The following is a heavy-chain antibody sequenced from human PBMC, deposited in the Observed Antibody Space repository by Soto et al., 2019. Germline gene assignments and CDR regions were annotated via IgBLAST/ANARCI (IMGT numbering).Heavy chain of an antibody. CDR2: ISGSGGST. D-gene: IGHD4-17*01. CDR1: GFTFSSYA. CDR3: AKDKGRGNGDYSFRFSGLDY. Sequence: GGSLRLSCAASGFTFSSYAMSWVRQAPGKGLEWVSAISGSGGSTYYADSVKGRFTISRDNSKNTLYLQMNSLRAEDTAVYYCAKDKGRGNGDYSFRFSGLDYWGQGTLVTVSS. V-gene: IGHV3-23*01. J-gene: IGHJ4*02.